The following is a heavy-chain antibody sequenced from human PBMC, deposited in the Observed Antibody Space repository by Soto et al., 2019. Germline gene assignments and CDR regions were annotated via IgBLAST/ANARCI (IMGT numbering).Heavy chain of an antibody. CDR1: GFTFSSYS. D-gene: IGHD3-16*02. CDR3: AGAVHLGELSLPNWFDP. J-gene: IGHJ5*02. V-gene: IGHV3-48*01. CDR2: ISSSSSSI. Sequence: GGSLRLSCAASGFTFSSYSMNWVRQAPGKGLEWVSYISSSSSSIYYADSVKGRFTISRDNSKNSLYLQMNSLRAEDTAVDYCAGAVHLGELSLPNWFDPWGQGTLVTVSS.